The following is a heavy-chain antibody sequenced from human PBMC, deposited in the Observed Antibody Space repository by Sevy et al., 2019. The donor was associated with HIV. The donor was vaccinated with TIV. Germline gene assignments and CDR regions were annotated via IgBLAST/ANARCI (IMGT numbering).Heavy chain of an antibody. D-gene: IGHD3-10*01. CDR2: IGTAGDT. CDR1: GFTFSSYD. V-gene: IGHV3-13*01. CDR3: ARGPMVRGVIHAFDI. Sequence: GGSLRLSCAASGFTFSSYDMHWVRQATGKGLEWVSAIGTAGDTYYPGSVKGRFTISRENAKNSLYLQMNSLRAGDTAVYYCARGPMVRGVIHAFDIWGQGTMVTVSS. J-gene: IGHJ3*02.